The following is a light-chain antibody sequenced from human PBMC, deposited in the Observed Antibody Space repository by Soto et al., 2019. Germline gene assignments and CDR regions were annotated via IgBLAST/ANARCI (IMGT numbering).Light chain of an antibody. CDR2: EVN. CDR3: CSYAGSNNYV. V-gene: IGLV2-8*01. CDR1: GSDVGAYNY. J-gene: IGLJ1*01. Sequence: QSALTQPPSASGSPGQSVTISCTGTGSDVGAYNYVSWYRQYPGKAPKLVIFEVNKRPSGVPDRISGSKSGITASLTVSGLQAEDEADYYCCSYAGSNNYVFGTGTSSPS.